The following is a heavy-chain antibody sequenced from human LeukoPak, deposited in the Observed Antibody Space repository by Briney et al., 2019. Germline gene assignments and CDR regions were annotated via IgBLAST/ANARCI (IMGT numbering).Heavy chain of an antibody. J-gene: IGHJ5*02. D-gene: IGHD1-1*01. CDR2: IIPIFGTA. CDR3: ARYTQLERLAWFDP. Sequence: SVKVSCKASGDTFSSYAMSWVRQAPGQGLEWMGMIIPIFGTANYAQKFQGRVTITTDESTSTAYMELSSLRSEDTAVYYCARYTQLERLAWFDPWGQGTLVTVSS. V-gene: IGHV1-69*05. CDR1: GDTFSSYA.